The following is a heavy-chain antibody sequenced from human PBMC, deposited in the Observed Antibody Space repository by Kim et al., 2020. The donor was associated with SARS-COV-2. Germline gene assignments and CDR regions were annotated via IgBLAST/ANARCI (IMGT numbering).Heavy chain of an antibody. CDR2: ISSSSSYI. D-gene: IGHD6-13*01. V-gene: IGHV3-21*01. J-gene: IGHJ4*02. CDR3: ARDGGTFIAAAGTEY. Sequence: GGSLRLSCVASGFTFSSYSMNWVRQAPGKGLEWVSSISSSSSYIYYADSVKGRFTISRDNAKNSLYLQMNSLRAEDTAVYYCARDGGTFIAAAGTEYWGQGTLVTVSS. CDR1: GFTFSSYS.